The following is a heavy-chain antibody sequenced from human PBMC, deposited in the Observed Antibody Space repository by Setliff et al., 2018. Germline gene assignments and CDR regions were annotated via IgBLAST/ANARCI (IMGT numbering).Heavy chain of an antibody. CDR1: GYTFTRYG. CDR3: AKGGNITRETYYYYGMDV. J-gene: IGHJ6*02. V-gene: IGHV1-18*01. CDR2: IGPYNGNT. Sequence: GASVKVSCKASGYTFTRYGISWVRQAPGKGFGWMGWIGPYNGNTYYAQKFQGRVAITTDTSTSTAYMELRSLRSDDTAVYYCAKGGNITRETYYYYGMDVWGQGTTVTVSS. D-gene: IGHD1-20*01.